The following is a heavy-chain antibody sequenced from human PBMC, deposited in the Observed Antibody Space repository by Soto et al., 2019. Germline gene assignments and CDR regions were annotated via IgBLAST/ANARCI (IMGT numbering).Heavy chain of an antibody. J-gene: IGHJ6*02. CDR3: AINPLYDYGDLSQVFSI. Sequence: TLSLTCTVSGVSMSRGDYYWSWIRQPPGKGLEWIGFIYHTGSTYYSPSLKNRGAISVDTSKNQFSLKLSSVTAADTAVYFCAINPLYDYGDLSQVFSIWGQGTTVTVSS. V-gene: IGHV4-30-4*01. CDR2: IYHTGST. D-gene: IGHD4-17*01. CDR1: GVSMSRGDYY.